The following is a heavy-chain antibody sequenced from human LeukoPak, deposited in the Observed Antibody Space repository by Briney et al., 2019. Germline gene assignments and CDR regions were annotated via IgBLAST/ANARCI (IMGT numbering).Heavy chain of an antibody. CDR2: INAGNGNT. CDR3: AVAVAGDYFDY. V-gene: IGHV1-3*01. J-gene: IGHJ4*02. Sequence: GGSLRLSCAASGFTFSGSAMHWVRQAPGQRLEWMGWINAGNGNTRYSQKFQGRVTITRDTSASIAYMELSSLRSEDTAVYYCAVAVAGDYFDYWGQGTLVTVSS. D-gene: IGHD6-19*01. CDR1: GFTFSGSA.